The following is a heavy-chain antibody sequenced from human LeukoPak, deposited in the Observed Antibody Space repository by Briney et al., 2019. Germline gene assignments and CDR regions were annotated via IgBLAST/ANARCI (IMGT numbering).Heavy chain of an antibody. CDR2: IYYSGST. J-gene: IGHJ4*02. V-gene: IGHV4-39*07. Sequence: SETLSLTCTVSGGSICSSSYYWGWIRQPPGKGLEWIGSIYYSGSTYYNPSLKSRVTISVDTSKNQFSLKLSSVTAADTAVYYCAREASDSSGWYGPLDYWGQGTLVTVSS. CDR1: GGSICSSSYY. D-gene: IGHD6-19*01. CDR3: AREASDSSGWYGPLDY.